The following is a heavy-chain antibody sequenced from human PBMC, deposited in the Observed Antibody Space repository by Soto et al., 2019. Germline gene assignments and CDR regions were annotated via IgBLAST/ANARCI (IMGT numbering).Heavy chain of an antibody. CDR2: IYYNGNT. Sequence: QVQLHESGPGLVKPLETLSLTCTVPGGSITSYYWSWVRQPPGKGLEWIGYIYYNGNTNYNPSLKCRLTTSMDTSKNQFSLRLSSVAVADSAGYSCATGRVYFGWEYWGQGTVFTVSS. V-gene: IGHV4-59*01. D-gene: IGHD1-26*01. CDR3: ATGRVYFGWEY. J-gene: IGHJ4*02. CDR1: GGSITSYY.